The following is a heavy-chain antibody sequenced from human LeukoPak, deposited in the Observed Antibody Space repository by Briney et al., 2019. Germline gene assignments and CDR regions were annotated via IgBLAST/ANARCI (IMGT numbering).Heavy chain of an antibody. V-gene: IGHV5-51*01. Sequence: GEPLKISCQGSGYSFTSYWIGWVRQLPGKGLEWMGINYPGDSETRYSPSFQGQVTISADKSISTAYLQWSSLKASDTAMYYCARGGSAYYYYYMDVWGKGTTVTVSS. CDR2: NYPGDSET. D-gene: IGHD3-16*01. CDR3: ARGGSAYYYYYMDV. CDR1: GYSFTSYW. J-gene: IGHJ6*03.